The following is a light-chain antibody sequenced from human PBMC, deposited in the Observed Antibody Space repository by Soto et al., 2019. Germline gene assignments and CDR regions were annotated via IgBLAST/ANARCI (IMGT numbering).Light chain of an antibody. CDR1: SSNIGSKT. CDR2: GNN. CDR3: QSYDSSTPVV. Sequence: QSVLTQPPSASGTPGQRVTISCSGSSSNIGSKTVIWYQQIPGTAPRLLIRGNNQRPSGVPDRFSGSIDSSSNSASLTISGLKTEDEADYYCQSYDSSTPVVFGGGTKVTVL. J-gene: IGLJ2*01. V-gene: IGLV1-44*01.